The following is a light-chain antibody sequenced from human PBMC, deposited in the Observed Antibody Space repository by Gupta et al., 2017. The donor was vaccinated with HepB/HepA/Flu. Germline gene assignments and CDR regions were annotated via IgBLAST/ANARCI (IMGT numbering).Light chain of an antibody. CDR2: DAF. J-gene: IGKJ4*01. CDR1: QNVNRY. V-gene: IGKV3-11*01. CDR3: QQRSNWPLT. Sequence: EIVLTQSPATLSLSPGERATLSCRASQNVNRYLAWYQQKPGQAPRLLIYDAFDRATGIPARFIGSGSGTEFTLTISSLEPEDSAVYYCQQRSNWPLTFGRGTKVEIK.